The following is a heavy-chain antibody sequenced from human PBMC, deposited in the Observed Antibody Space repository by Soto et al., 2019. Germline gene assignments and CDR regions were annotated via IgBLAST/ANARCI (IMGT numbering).Heavy chain of an antibody. Sequence: ASVKVSCKVSGDSFNNYAISWVRQAPGQGLEWMGSIIAMFDMTNYAQKFQGRLTITADESARIAYMELRGLTAEDTARYFCARGPRVGSPEQFDFWGQGTLVTVSS. CDR3: ARGPRVGSPEQFDF. CDR1: GDSFNNYA. V-gene: IGHV1-69*13. CDR2: IIAMFDMT. D-gene: IGHD1-26*01. J-gene: IGHJ4*02.